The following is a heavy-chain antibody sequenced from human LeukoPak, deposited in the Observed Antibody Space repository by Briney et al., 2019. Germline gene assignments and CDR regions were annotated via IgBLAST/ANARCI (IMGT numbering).Heavy chain of an antibody. Sequence: SETLSLTCTVSGGSISSYYWSWIRQPPGKGLEWIGYIYYSGSTNYNPSLKSRVTISVDTSKNQFSLKLSSVTAADTAVYYCARGKRDCSGGSCYPGHWFDPWGQGTLVTVSS. D-gene: IGHD2-15*01. CDR2: IYYSGST. CDR3: ARGKRDCSGGSCYPGHWFDP. J-gene: IGHJ5*02. CDR1: GGSISSYY. V-gene: IGHV4-59*01.